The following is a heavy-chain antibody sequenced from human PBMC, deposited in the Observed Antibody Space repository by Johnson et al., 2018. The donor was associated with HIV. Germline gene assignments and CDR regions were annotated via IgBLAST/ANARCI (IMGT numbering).Heavy chain of an antibody. V-gene: IGHV3-30*04. J-gene: IGHJ3*02. Sequence: QVQLVESGGGVVQPGRSLRLSCAASGFTFSSYAMHWVRQAPGKGLEWVAVISYDGSNKYYADSVKGRFTISRDNSKNTLYLQMNSLRAEDTAVYYCARLRQEANCGADCHWAIWGPGTMVTVSS. CDR2: ISYDGSNK. CDR1: GFTFSSYA. D-gene: IGHD2-21*02. CDR3: ARLRQEANCGADCHWAI.